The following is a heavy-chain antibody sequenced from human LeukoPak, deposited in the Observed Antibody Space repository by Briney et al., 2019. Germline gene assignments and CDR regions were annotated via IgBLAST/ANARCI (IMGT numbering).Heavy chain of an antibody. V-gene: IGHV1-58*02. CDR1: GGTFSSYA. Sequence: GASVKVSCKASGGTFSSYAISWVRQAPGQGLEWIGWIVVGSGNTNYAQKFQERVTITRDMSTSTAYMELSSLRSEDTAVYYCAALSRLTAFYYMDVWGKGTTVTVSS. CDR2: IVVGSGNT. D-gene: IGHD1-14*01. J-gene: IGHJ6*03. CDR3: AALSRLTAFYYMDV.